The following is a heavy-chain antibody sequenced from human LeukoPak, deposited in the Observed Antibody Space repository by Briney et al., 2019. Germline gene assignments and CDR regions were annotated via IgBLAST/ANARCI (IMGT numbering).Heavy chain of an antibody. J-gene: IGHJ5*02. Sequence: PGGSLRLSCAASGFTFDDYAMHWVRQAPGKGLEWVSGISWNSGSIGYADSVKGRFTISRDNAKNSLYLQMNSLRAEDTALYYCAKAHMRMTTVTRWFDPWGQGTLVTVSS. D-gene: IGHD4-17*01. V-gene: IGHV3-9*01. CDR2: ISWNSGSI. CDR1: GFTFDDYA. CDR3: AKAHMRMTTVTRWFDP.